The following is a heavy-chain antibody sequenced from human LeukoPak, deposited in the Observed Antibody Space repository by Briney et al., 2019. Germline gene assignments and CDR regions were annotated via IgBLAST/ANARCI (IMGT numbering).Heavy chain of an antibody. Sequence: GGSLRLSCAASGFTFSSYAMHWVRQAPGKGLEYVSAISSNGGSTYYANSVKGRFTISRDSSKNTLYLQMGSLRAEDMAVYYCARARGGYVMAYYFDYWGQGILVTVSS. CDR1: GFTFSSYA. CDR2: ISSNGGST. J-gene: IGHJ4*02. D-gene: IGHD5-12*01. V-gene: IGHV3-64*01. CDR3: ARARGGYVMAYYFDY.